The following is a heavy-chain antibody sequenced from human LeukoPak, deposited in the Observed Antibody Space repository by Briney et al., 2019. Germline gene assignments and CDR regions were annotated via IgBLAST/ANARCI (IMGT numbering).Heavy chain of an antibody. V-gene: IGHV3-23*01. Sequence: GGSLRLSCAASGFTFSNYAMSWVRQAPGKGLEWVSSMSGSGGSTYYADSVKGRFTISRDNSKNTLYLQMNNLRAEDTALYYCAKNRGQWLVPVDYWGQGTLVTVYS. CDR1: GFTFSNYA. J-gene: IGHJ4*02. D-gene: IGHD6-19*01. CDR2: MSGSGGST. CDR3: AKNRGQWLVPVDY.